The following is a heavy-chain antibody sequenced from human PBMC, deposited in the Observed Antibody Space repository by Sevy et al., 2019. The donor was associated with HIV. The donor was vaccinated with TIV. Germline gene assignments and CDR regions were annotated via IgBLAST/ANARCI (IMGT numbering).Heavy chain of an antibody. D-gene: IGHD2-21*01. V-gene: IGHV3-23*01. CDR3: ATYSAKTYCGGDCYNFYYYYGMDV. CDR1: GFTFSSYA. Sequence: GGSLRLSCAASGFTFSSYAMSWVRQAPGKGLEWVSAISGSGGSTYNADSVKGRFTISRDNSKNTLYLQMNSLRAEDTAVYYCATYSAKTYCGGDCYNFYYYYGMDVRGQGTTVTVSS. CDR2: ISGSGGST. J-gene: IGHJ6*02.